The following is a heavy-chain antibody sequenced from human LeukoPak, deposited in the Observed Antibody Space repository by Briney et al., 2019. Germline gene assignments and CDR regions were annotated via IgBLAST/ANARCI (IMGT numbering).Heavy chain of an antibody. V-gene: IGHV4-59*01. D-gene: IGHD3-22*01. CDR1: GGSISSYY. Sequence: SETLSLTCTVSGGSISSYYWGWIRQPPGKGLEWIGYIYYSGSTNYNPSLKSRVTISVDTSKNQFSLKLSSVTAADTAVYYCARAARMYYYDSSGYYYGRYFDYWGQGTLVTVSS. J-gene: IGHJ4*02. CDR3: ARAARMYYYDSSGYYYGRYFDY. CDR2: IYYSGST.